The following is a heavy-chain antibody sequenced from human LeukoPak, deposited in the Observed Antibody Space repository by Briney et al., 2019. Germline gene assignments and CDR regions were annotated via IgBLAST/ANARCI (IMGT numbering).Heavy chain of an antibody. CDR1: GFTFSSYW. V-gene: IGHV3-74*01. J-gene: IGHJ4*02. CDR3: ARASTVTYYFDY. CDR2: INSDGSST. D-gene: IGHD4-11*01. Sequence: GGSLRLSCAASGFTFSSYWMRWVRQAPGKGLVWVSRINSDGSSTSYADSVKGRFTISRDNAKNTLYLQMNSLRAEDTVVYYCARASTVTYYFDYWGQGTLVTVSS.